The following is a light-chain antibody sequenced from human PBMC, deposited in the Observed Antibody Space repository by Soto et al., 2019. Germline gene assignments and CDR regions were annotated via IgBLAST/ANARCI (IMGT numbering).Light chain of an antibody. Sequence: QSVLTQPASVSGSPGQSITISCTGTSSDIGGYNYVSWYQQHPGKAPKLMIYDVSNRPSGVSNRFSGSKSGNTASLTISGLQAEDEDDYCCSSYSSSSFVVFGGGTKVTVL. CDR2: DVS. J-gene: IGLJ2*01. CDR3: SSYSSSSFVV. V-gene: IGLV2-14*01. CDR1: SSDIGGYNY.